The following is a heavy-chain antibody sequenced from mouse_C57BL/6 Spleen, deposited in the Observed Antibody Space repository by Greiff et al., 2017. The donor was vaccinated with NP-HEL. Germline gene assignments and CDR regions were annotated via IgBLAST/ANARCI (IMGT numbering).Heavy chain of an antibody. V-gene: IGHV1-55*01. J-gene: IGHJ2*01. Sequence: VKLMESGAELVKPGASVKMSCKASGYTFTSYWITWVKQRPGQGLEWIGDIYPGSGSTNYNEKFKSKATLTVDTSSSTAYMQLSSLTSEDSAVYYCARNWDDDYWGQGTTLTVSS. CDR2: IYPGSGST. CDR3: ARNWDDDY. CDR1: GYTFTSYW. D-gene: IGHD4-1*01.